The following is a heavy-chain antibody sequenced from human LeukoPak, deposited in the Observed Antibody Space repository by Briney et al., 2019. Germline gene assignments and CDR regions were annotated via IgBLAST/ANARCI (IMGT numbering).Heavy chain of an antibody. CDR3: AKRPSGGYYTQYYFDY. CDR2: ISGSGGST. D-gene: IGHD3-10*01. J-gene: IGHJ4*02. V-gene: IGHV3-23*01. Sequence: GGSLRLSCAASGFTFSSYAMSWVRQAPGKGLEWVSAISGSGGSTYYADSVKGRFTISRDNSKNTLYLQMNSLRAEDTAVYYCAKRPSGGYYTQYYFDYWGQGTLVTVSS. CDR1: GFTFSSYA.